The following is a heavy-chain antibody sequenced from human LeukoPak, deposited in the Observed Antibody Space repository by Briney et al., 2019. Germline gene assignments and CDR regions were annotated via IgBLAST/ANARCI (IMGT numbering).Heavy chain of an antibody. V-gene: IGHV3-11*01. J-gene: IGHJ4*02. D-gene: IGHD4-17*01. CDR3: ARTHGDYFDY. CDR1: GFIFSDYY. CDR2: ISSSGSSI. Sequence: GGSLRLSCAASGFIFSDYYMSWIRQAPGKGLEWVSYISSSGSSIYYADSVKGRFTISRDDAKNSLSLQMSSLRAEDTAVYYCARTHGDYFDYWGQGTLVTVSS.